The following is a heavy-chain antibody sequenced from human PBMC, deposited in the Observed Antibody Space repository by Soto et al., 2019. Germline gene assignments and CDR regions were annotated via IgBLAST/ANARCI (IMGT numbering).Heavy chain of an antibody. V-gene: IGHV3-33*01. D-gene: IGHD6-13*01. CDR3: ARSSSWTDYYYYGMDV. CDR1: GFTFNSYG. J-gene: IGHJ6*02. Sequence: GSLRLPCAASGFTFNSYGMHWVRQAPGKGLEWVAVIWYDGSNKYYADSVKGRFTISRDNSKNTLYLQMNSLRAEDTAVYYCARSSSWTDYYYYGMDVWGQGTTVTVSS. CDR2: IWYDGSNK.